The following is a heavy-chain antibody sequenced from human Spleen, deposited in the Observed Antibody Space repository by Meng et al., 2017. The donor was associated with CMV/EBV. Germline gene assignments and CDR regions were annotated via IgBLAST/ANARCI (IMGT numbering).Heavy chain of an antibody. D-gene: IGHD2-2*01. CDR1: GGSVSSLSYY. CDR2: IYYSGST. J-gene: IGHJ6*02. V-gene: IGHV4-61*01. CDR3: ARDLQYQLSDYYYGLDV. Sequence: SETLSLTCTVSGGSVSSLSYYWTWIRQPPGRGLEWIGYIYYSGSTSYNPSLKSRVTISVDTSKNQFSLKLSSVTAADTAVYYCARDLQYQLSDYYYGLDVWGQGTTVTVSS.